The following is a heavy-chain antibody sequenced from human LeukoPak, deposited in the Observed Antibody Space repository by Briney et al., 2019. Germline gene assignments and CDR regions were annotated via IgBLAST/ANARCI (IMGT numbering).Heavy chain of an antibody. J-gene: IGHJ4*02. Sequence: GGSLRLSCAASGFTFSNYALHWVRQAPGKGLEWVAVISYDGTIEYHADSVKGRFTISRDNSKNTLYLQMNSLRAEDTAVYYCASDRTYFYDSGSSGPHYFDYWGQGTLVTVSS. CDR1: GFTFSNYA. D-gene: IGHD3-10*01. V-gene: IGHV3-30*01. CDR2: ISYDGTIE. CDR3: ASDRTYFYDSGSSGPHYFDY.